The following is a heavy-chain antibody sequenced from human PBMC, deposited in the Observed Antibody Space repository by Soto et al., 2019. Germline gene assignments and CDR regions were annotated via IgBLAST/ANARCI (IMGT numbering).Heavy chain of an antibody. J-gene: IGHJ4*02. D-gene: IGHD1-26*01. CDR3: ARSGNEGAVDY. V-gene: IGHV6-1*01. Sequence: PSQTLSLTFAISGDSVSSKSSAWNCISQSPSRGLEWLGRTYYRSKWYNEYAVSVKSRIIINPDTSKNQFSLQLNSVTPEDTAVYYCARSGNEGAVDYWGQGTLVTVS. CDR1: GDSVSSKSSA. CDR2: TYYRSKWYN.